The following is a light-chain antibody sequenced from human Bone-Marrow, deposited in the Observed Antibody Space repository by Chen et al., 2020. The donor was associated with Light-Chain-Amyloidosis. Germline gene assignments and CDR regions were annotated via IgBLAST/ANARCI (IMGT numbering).Light chain of an antibody. CDR3: QHYGSSPLT. CDR1: QSVSSTY. J-gene: IGKJ1*01. CDR2: DAS. Sequence: EIVFTQSPVTLSLSPGEKATLSCGASQSVSSTYLAWDQQKPGLASRLLIYDASSRATVIPDRCSGSGSGKDFTLTISRLEPEDFAVYYCQHYGSSPLTFGRGTKVEIK. V-gene: IGKV3D-20*01.